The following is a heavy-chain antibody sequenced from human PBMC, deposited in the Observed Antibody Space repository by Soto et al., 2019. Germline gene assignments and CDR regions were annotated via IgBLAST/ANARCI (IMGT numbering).Heavy chain of an antibody. V-gene: IGHV3-23*01. CDR3: AKSRVFIGAIVTLLDS. Sequence: EVPLLESGGGLVQPGGSLTLSCATSGFTFSSYAMVWVRQAAEKGLEWVASISNNGDTAYYADSVKGRFTISRGNSENTLYQQMNGLRADDTALYFCAKSRVFIGAIVTLLDSWGQGTQVTVSS. D-gene: IGHD3-16*02. CDR2: ISNNGDTA. CDR1: GFTFSSYA. J-gene: IGHJ4*02.